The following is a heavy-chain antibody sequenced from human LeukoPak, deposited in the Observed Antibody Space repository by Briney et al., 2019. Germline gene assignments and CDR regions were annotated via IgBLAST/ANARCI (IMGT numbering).Heavy chain of an antibody. J-gene: IGHJ4*02. CDR2: ISSSSSYI. CDR3: ARAQGNLMAFDY. V-gene: IGHV3-21*01. Sequence: GGSLRLSCAASGFTFGSYSMNWVRQAPGKGLEWVSSISSSSSYIYYADSVKGRFTISRDNAKNSLYLQVNSLRAEDTAVYYCARAQGNLMAFDYWGQGTLVTVSS. CDR1: GFTFGSYS. D-gene: IGHD2-8*01.